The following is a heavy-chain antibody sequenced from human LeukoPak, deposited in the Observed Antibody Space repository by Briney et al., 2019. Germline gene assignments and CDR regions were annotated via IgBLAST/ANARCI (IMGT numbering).Heavy chain of an antibody. D-gene: IGHD2-15*01. CDR1: GFTFSSYW. CDR3: AKDPSLGDCSGGSCYPPDF. CDR2: INSDGSRT. V-gene: IGHV3-74*01. Sequence: PGGSLRLSCAASGFTFSSYWLHWVRQTPGKGLAWASRINSDGSRTNYADSVKGRFTISRDNSKNTLYLQMNSLRVEDTAVYYCAKDPSLGDCSGGSCYPPDFWGQGTLVTVSS. J-gene: IGHJ4*02.